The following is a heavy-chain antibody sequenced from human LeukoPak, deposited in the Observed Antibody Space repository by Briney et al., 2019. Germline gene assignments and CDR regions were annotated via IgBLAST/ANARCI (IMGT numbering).Heavy chain of an antibody. CDR2: IYSGDSDV. V-gene: IGHV5-51*01. CDR3: ARRGPVSGWFGD. D-gene: IGHD6-19*01. Sequence: GESLKISCKGSGYIFSNYWIGWVRQMPGEGLEWMGIIYSGDSDVRYSPSFQGQVTISVDRSISTAYLQWSSLKASDSAMYYCARRGPVSGWFGDWGQGTLVTVSS. J-gene: IGHJ4*02. CDR1: GYIFSNYW.